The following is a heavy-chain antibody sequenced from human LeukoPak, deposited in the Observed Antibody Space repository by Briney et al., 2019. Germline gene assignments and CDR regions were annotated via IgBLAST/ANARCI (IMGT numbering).Heavy chain of an antibody. Sequence: KPSETLSLTCTVSGYSSSTDYYWGWIRQSPGKGLEWIGSIHRSGSTYYNPSLKSRVTISGDTSKSQFSLRLTSVTAADTAVYYCAGTSSGYYSTDYWGQGTLVTVSS. V-gene: IGHV4-38-2*02. CDR3: AGTSSGYYSTDY. J-gene: IGHJ4*02. CDR2: IHRSGST. CDR1: GYSSSTDYY. D-gene: IGHD5-12*01.